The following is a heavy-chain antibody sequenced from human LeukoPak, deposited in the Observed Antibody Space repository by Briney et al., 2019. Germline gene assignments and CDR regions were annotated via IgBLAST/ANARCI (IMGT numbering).Heavy chain of an antibody. CDR2: ISGSGGST. J-gene: IGHJ4*02. V-gene: IGHV3-23*01. D-gene: IGHD2-2*01. Sequence: GGSLRLSCAASGFTFSSYAMSWVRQAPGKGLEWVSAISGSGGSTYYADSVKGRFTISRDNSKNTLYLQMNSLRAEDTAVYYCAREALYCTSTSCYGYFDSWGQGTLVTVSS. CDR3: AREALYCTSTSCYGYFDS. CDR1: GFTFSSYA.